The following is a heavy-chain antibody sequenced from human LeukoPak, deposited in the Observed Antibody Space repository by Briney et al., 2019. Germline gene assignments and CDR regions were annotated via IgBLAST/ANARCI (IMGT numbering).Heavy chain of an antibody. CDR2: IYYSGST. Sequence: SETLSRTCTVSGGSISSYYWSWIRQPPGKGLEWIGYIYYSGSTNYHPSLKSRVTISVDTSKNQFSLKLSSVTAADTAVYYCATAASLPMVTSDFDYWGQGTLVTVSS. D-gene: IGHD5-18*01. CDR3: ATAASLPMVTSDFDY. J-gene: IGHJ4*02. CDR1: GGSISSYY. V-gene: IGHV4-59*01.